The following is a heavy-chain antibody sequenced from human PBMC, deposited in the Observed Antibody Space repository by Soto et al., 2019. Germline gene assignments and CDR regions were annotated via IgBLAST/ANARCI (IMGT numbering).Heavy chain of an antibody. V-gene: IGHV3-23*01. CDR2: ISGSGGST. Sequence: HPGGSLRLSCAASGFTFSSYAISWVRQAPGKGLEWVSAISGSGGSTYYADSVKGRFTISRDNSKNTLYLQMNSLRAEDTAVYYCAKNGGEGAYSSGCLDYWGQGTLVTVSS. D-gene: IGHD6-19*01. J-gene: IGHJ4*02. CDR3: AKNGGEGAYSSGCLDY. CDR1: GFTFSSYA.